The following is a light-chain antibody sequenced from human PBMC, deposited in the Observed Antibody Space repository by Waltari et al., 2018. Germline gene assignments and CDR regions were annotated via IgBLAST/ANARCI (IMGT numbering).Light chain of an antibody. J-gene: IGLJ2*01. Sequence: QSALTQPASVSGSPGQSITISCSGTPNDVGGYHYVSWSQQHPGKVPNPVIYYVTKRPSGVSNRFSGSKSDNAASLTISGLQPEDEADYYCSSYASSATVIFGGGTKLTVL. CDR3: SSYASSATVI. CDR2: YVT. V-gene: IGLV2-14*03. CDR1: PNDVGGYHY.